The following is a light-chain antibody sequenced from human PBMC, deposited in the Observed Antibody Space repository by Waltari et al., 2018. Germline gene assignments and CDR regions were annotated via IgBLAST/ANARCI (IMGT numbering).Light chain of an antibody. CDR3: MQAIQWPRS. CDR1: QSLVHSDGNTY. Sequence: DVVMTQSPLSLPVTLGQPASISCRSSQSLVHSDGNTYLSWFQQRPGESPRRLIYKVSKRDSGVPDRCSGSGSGTDFTLKISRVEADDIAVYYCMQAIQWPRSFGQGTKVEIE. J-gene: IGKJ1*01. CDR2: KVS. V-gene: IGKV2-30*02.